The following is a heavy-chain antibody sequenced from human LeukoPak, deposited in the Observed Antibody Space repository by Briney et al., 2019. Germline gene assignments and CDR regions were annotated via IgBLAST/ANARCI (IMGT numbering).Heavy chain of an antibody. CDR1: GGSIRSSY. D-gene: IGHD2-21*02. Sequence: SETLSLTCSVSGGSIRSSYWSWIRQPPGKGLEWIGYIYHSGSTYYNPSLKSRVTISVDRSKNQFSLKLSSVTAADTAVYYCARAESRVVVTSYFDYWGQGTLVTVSS. V-gene: IGHV4-59*12. CDR3: ARAESRVVVTSYFDY. CDR2: IYHSGST. J-gene: IGHJ4*02.